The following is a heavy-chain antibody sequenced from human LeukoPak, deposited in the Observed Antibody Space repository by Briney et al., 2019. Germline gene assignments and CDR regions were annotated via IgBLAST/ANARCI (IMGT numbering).Heavy chain of an antibody. CDR1: GGSFSGYY. CDR2: INHSGST. V-gene: IGHV4-34*01. D-gene: IGHD3-3*01. CDR3: ARHPVLRFLEWLVNFDY. Sequence: PSETLSLTCAVYGGSFSGYYWSWIRQPPGKGLEWIGEINHSGSTNYNPSLKSRVTISVDTSKNQFSLKLSSVTAADTAVYYCARHPVLRFLEWLVNFDYWGQGTLVTVSS. J-gene: IGHJ4*02.